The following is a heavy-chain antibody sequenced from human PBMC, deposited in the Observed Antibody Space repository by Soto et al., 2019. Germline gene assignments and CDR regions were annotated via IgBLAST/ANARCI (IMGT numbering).Heavy chain of an antibody. J-gene: IGHJ3*02. CDR1: GFTFSSYA. CDR2: IWYDGSNK. D-gene: IGHD1-26*01. CDR3: AKGRRVGQMYFDI. Sequence: GGSLRLSCAASGFTFSSYAMHWVRQAPGKGLEWVAVIWYDGSNKYYADSVKGRFAISRDKSKSTLYLQMNNLRAEDTALYYCAKGRRVGQMYFDIWGQGTMVTVSS. V-gene: IGHV3-33*03.